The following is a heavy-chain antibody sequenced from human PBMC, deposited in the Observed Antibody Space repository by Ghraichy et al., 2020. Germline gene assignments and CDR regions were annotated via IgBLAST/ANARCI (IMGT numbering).Heavy chain of an antibody. D-gene: IGHD6-13*01. CDR2: ISSSSSYI. CDR3: AREDLAAAGTRY. Sequence: GGSLRLSCAASGFTFSSYSMNWVRQAPGKGLEWVSSISSSSSYIYYADSVKGRFTISRDNAKNSLYLQMNSLRAEDTAVYYCAREDLAAAGTRYWGQGTLVTVSS. V-gene: IGHV3-21*01. J-gene: IGHJ4*02. CDR1: GFTFSSYS.